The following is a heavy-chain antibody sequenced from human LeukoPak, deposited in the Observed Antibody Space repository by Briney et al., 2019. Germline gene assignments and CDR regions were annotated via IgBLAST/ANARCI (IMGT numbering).Heavy chain of an antibody. D-gene: IGHD3-3*01. CDR2: ISGSGGGT. Sequence: PGGSLRLSCATSGFTFSIYAMTWVRQAPGKGLEWVSSISGSGGGTYYADSVAGHFIISRDNSKKTLYLQKNSRRADDTAVYYSAQGWVRFLGGGYWGQGTLVTVSS. CDR3: AQGWVRFLGGGY. V-gene: IGHV3-23*01. CDR1: GFTFSIYA. J-gene: IGHJ4*02.